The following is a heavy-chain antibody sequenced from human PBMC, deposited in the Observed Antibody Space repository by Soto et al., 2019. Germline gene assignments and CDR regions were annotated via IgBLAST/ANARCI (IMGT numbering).Heavy chain of an antibody. CDR1: GGSIRSSRYY. D-gene: IGHD3-10*01. Sequence: SEILSLTCTVPGGSIRSSRYYWVWISQPPGKGLEWIGSIYYSGSTYYNPSLKSRVTISVDTSKNQFSLKLSSVTAEDTALYFCASSSFIRSGDLFHGLDVWGQGTTVT. CDR2: IYYSGST. CDR3: ASSSFIRSGDLFHGLDV. V-gene: IGHV4-39*01. J-gene: IGHJ6*02.